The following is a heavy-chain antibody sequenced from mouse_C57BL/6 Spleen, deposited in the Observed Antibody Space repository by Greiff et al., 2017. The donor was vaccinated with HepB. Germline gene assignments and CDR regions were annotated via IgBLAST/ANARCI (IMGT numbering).Heavy chain of an antibody. CDR1: GFTFSDYY. V-gene: IGHV5-16*01. Sequence: EVKLMESEGGLVQPGSSMKLSCTASGFTFSDYYMAWVRQVPEKGLEWVANINYDDSSTYYLDALKSRFIISRDNAKNILYLQMSSLKSEATATYYCARAEIYYPSMDYWGQGTSVTVSS. J-gene: IGHJ4*01. D-gene: IGHD1-1*01. CDR2: INYDDSST. CDR3: ARAEIYYPSMDY.